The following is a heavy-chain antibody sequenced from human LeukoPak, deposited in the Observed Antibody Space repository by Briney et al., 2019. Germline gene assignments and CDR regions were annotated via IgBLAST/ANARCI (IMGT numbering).Heavy chain of an antibody. CDR1: GFRLDNYW. J-gene: IGHJ4*02. CDR2: INEDGSKI. D-gene: IGHD3-10*01. Sequence: GGSLRLSCEASGFRLDNYWMTWVRQAPGKGLEWVADINEDGSKIYSLDSVKGRFTISRDNAKNSLSLQLNTLRAEDTAVYYCARWSHVSGRWFLDNWGRGTLVSASS. CDR3: ARWSHVSGRWFLDN. V-gene: IGHV3-7*05.